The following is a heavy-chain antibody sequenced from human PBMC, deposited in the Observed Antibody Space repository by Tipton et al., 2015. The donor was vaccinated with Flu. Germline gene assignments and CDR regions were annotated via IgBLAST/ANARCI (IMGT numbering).Heavy chain of an antibody. CDR2: IYYSGST. CDR3: ARDQVSPHLTYGMDV. D-gene: IGHD2-21*01. Sequence: TLSLTCTVSGGSISSYYWSWIRQPPGKGLEWIGYIYYSGSTNYNPSLKSRVTISVDTSKNQFSLKLSSVTAADTAVYYCARDQVSPHLTYGMDVWGQGTTVTVSS. CDR1: GGSISSYY. V-gene: IGHV4-59*01. J-gene: IGHJ6*02.